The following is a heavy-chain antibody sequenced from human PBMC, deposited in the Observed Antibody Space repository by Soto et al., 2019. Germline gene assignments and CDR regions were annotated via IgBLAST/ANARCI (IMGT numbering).Heavy chain of an antibody. D-gene: IGHD3-3*01. CDR3: AHQLSDWLLYLYFDY. J-gene: IGHJ4*02. CDR2: IYWDDDK. Sequence: QITLKESGPTLVKPTQTLTLTCTFSGFSLSTSGVGVGWIRQPPGKALEWLALIYWDDDKRYSPSLKSRLTITKDTSKNQVVLTMTKMDPVDTATYYCAHQLSDWLLYLYFDYWGQGTLVTVSS. V-gene: IGHV2-5*02. CDR1: GFSLSTSGVG.